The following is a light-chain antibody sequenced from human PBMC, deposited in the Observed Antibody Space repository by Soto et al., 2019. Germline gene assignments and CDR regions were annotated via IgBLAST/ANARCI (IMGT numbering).Light chain of an antibody. V-gene: IGKV3-15*01. J-gene: IGKJ1*01. CDR1: QSVSSN. CDR3: QQYKNWWT. Sequence: EIVMTQSPATLSVFPGERATLSCRASQSVSSNLAWFQHKPGQAPRLLIYGASIRATGIPARFSGSGSRTEFTLTISRLQSEDVAVYYCQQYKNWWTFGQGTKVDIK. CDR2: GAS.